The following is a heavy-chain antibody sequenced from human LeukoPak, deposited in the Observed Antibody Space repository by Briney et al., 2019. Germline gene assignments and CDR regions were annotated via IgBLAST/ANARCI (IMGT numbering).Heavy chain of an antibody. J-gene: IGHJ5*02. D-gene: IGHD3-3*01. CDR3: ASTVFGVTYNWFDP. CDR2: FHTNGGT. Sequence: PSETLSLTCTVSGASISSGSYFWSWVRQPAGKALEWIGRFHTNGGTNYNPSLESRVTISVDTSKNQFSLKLTSVTAADTAVYYCASTVFGVTYNWFDPWGQGTLVTVSS. CDR1: GASISSGSYF. V-gene: IGHV4-61*02.